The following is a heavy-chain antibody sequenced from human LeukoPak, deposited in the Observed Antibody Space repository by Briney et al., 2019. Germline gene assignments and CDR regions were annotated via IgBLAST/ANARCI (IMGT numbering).Heavy chain of an antibody. CDR2: IYYSGST. J-gene: IGHJ6*02. CDR1: GGSISSYY. Sequence: PSETLSLTCTVSGGSISSYYWSWIRQPPGKGLEWIGYIYYSGSTNYNPSLKSRVTISVDTSKNQFSLKLSSVTAADTAVYYCASLHAPLRLGELDGMDVWGQGTTVTVSS. D-gene: IGHD3-16*01. CDR3: ASLHAPLRLGELDGMDV. V-gene: IGHV4-59*08.